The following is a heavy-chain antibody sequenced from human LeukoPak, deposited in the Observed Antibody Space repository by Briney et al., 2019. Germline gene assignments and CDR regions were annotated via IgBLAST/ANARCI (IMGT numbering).Heavy chain of an antibody. CDR3: ATPDSSGYYYLY. J-gene: IGHJ4*02. CDR1: GFTFSNYA. D-gene: IGHD3-22*01. Sequence: GGSLRLSCAASGFTFSNYAMNWVRQAPGKGLEWVAVISYNGRNQNYADSVQGRFTISRDNSKNTLYLQMNSLRAEDTAVYYCATPDSSGYYYLYWGQGTLVTVSS. V-gene: IGHV3-30*03. CDR2: ISYNGRNQ.